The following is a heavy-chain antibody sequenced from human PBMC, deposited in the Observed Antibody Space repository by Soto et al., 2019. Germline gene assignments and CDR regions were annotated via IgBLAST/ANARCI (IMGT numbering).Heavy chain of an antibody. V-gene: IGHV1-46*01. J-gene: IGHJ4*02. CDR2: VNPSGGHT. CDR1: GDTFTDYY. D-gene: IGHD2-21*02. Sequence: QVQLVQSGAEVKKPGASVKVSCKASGDTFTDYYIHWVRQAPGQGLEWMGTVNPSGGHTTYAQHFLGRMTMTRDTYTCTLYMELTSLTSEDTAVYYCARGGYVVVVTAALDYWGQGALVTVS. CDR3: ARGGYVVVVTAALDY.